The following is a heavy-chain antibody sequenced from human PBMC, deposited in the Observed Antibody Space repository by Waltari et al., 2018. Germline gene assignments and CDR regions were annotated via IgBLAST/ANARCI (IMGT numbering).Heavy chain of an antibody. Sequence: GQVVESGGMSVQPGGSLRLLCVVSGLTCDKYAIHWARQAPGKGMEWVSGISLDSDRTGYGDSVRGRFTVSRDNARHIVYLQMNSLRADDTGLYYCGKDLVPGGLDVWGQGTPVTVSS. V-gene: IGHV3-9*01. CDR2: ISLDSDRT. CDR3: GKDLVPGGLDV. CDR1: GLTCDKYA. J-gene: IGHJ6*02.